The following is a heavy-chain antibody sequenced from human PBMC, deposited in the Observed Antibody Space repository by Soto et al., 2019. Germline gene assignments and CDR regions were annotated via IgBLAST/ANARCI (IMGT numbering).Heavy chain of an antibody. J-gene: IGHJ3*02. CDR3: ANIPRMVRGVITHAYDAFDI. V-gene: IGHV3-30*18. CDR1: GFTFSSYG. D-gene: IGHD3-10*01. Sequence: QVQLVESGGGVVQPGRSLRLSCAASGFTFSSYGMHWVRQAPGKGLEWVAVISYDGSNKYYADSVKGRFTISRDNSKNTLYLQINSLRAEDTAVYYCANIPRMVRGVITHAYDAFDIWGQGTMVTVSS. CDR2: ISYDGSNK.